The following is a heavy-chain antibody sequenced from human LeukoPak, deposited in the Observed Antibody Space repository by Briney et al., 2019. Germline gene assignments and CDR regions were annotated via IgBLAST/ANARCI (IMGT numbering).Heavy chain of an antibody. J-gene: IGHJ1*01. CDR1: GGTFSSYA. Sequence: GASVKVSCKASGGTFSSYAISWVRQAPGQGLEWMGGIIPIFGTANYAQKFQGRVTITADESTSTAYMELRSLRSDDTAVYYCAGWYQYFQHWGQGTLVTVSS. V-gene: IGHV1-69*13. D-gene: IGHD6-19*01. CDR2: IIPIFGTA. CDR3: AGWYQYFQH.